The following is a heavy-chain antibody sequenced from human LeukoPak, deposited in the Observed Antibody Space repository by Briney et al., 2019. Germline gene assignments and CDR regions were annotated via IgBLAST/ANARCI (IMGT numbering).Heavy chain of an antibody. Sequence: GGSLRLSCAASGFTFSSYAMHWVRQAPGKGLEWVAVISYDGSNKYYADSVKGRFTISRDNAKNSLYLQMNSLRAEDTAVYYCARGDGGYYYGMDVWGRGTTVTVSS. V-gene: IGHV3-30-3*01. CDR1: GFTFSSYA. D-gene: IGHD5-24*01. CDR3: ARGDGGYYYGMDV. J-gene: IGHJ6*02. CDR2: ISYDGSNK.